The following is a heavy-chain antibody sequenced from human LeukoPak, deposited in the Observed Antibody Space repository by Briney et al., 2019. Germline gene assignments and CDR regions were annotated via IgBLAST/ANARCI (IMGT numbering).Heavy chain of an antibody. J-gene: IGHJ4*02. D-gene: IGHD1-26*01. CDR1: GFTFSSYG. CDR3: AKDLGSWSYSLDY. V-gene: IGHV3-30*02. CDR2: IRYDGSNK. Sequence: PGGSLRLSCAASGFTFSSYGMHWVRQAPGKGLEWVAFIRYDGSNKYYADSVKGRFTISRDNSKNTLYLQMNSLRAEDTAVYYCAKDLGSWSYSLDYWGQGTLVTVSS.